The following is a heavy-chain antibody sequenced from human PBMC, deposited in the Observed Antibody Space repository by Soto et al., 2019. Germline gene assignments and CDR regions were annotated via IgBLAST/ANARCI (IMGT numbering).Heavy chain of an antibody. V-gene: IGHV3-23*01. Sequence: PGGSLRLSCAASGFTFSSYAMSWVRQAPGKGLEWVSAISGSGGSTFYADSVKGRFTISRDNSRNTLYLQMNSLRAEDTAIYHCAKDHYGTGSYYHFDYWGQGS. CDR2: ISGSGGST. CDR1: GFTFSSYA. J-gene: IGHJ4*02. D-gene: IGHD3-10*01. CDR3: AKDHYGTGSYYHFDY.